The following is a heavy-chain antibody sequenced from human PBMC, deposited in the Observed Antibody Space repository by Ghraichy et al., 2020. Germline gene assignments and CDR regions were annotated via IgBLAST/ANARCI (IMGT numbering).Heavy chain of an antibody. D-gene: IGHD2-8*01. CDR3: AKDRSHYCSTGLCYDSYFDS. V-gene: IGHV3-30*18. CDR2: ISYEGTNE. CDR1: GFIFGSYG. J-gene: IGHJ4*02. Sequence: GGSLRLSCIGSGFIFGSYGMHWVRQAPGKGLEWVAVISYEGTNEYYADSVKGRFTISRDNSKKTLYLQMNSLKAEDTAVYYCAKDRSHYCSTGLCYDSYFDSWGQGTPVTVSS.